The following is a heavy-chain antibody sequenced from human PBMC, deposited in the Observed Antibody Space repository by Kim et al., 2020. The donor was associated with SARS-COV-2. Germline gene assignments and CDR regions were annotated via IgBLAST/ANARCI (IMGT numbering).Heavy chain of an antibody. J-gene: IGHJ6*02. D-gene: IGHD2-2*01. V-gene: IGHV3-7*03. CDR1: GFTFSRYW. CDR2: IKQDGSEK. Sequence: GGSLRLSCAASGFTFSRYWMSWVRQAPGKGLELVANIKQDGSEKYYVDSVKGRFTISRDNAKNSLYLQLNSLRAEDTAVYYCAREPIVVVPAAMGLDYYYYYGMDVWSQGTTVTVSS. CDR3: AREPIVVVPAAMGLDYYYYYGMDV.